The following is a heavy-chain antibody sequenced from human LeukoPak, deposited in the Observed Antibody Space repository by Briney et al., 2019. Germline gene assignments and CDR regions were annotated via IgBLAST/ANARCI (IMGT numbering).Heavy chain of an antibody. J-gene: IGHJ6*03. CDR1: GYTFTSYY. CDR3: ARESGVVPAAIRRPGKIYYYYMDV. D-gene: IGHD2-2*01. CDR2: INPSGGSP. V-gene: IGHV1-46*01. Sequence: ASVKVSCKASGYTFTSYYLHWVRQAPGQGLEWMGIINPSGGSPNYAQKFQGRVTMTRNTSISTAYMELSSLRSEDTAVYYCARESGVVPAAIRRPGKIYYYYMDVWGKGTTVTISS.